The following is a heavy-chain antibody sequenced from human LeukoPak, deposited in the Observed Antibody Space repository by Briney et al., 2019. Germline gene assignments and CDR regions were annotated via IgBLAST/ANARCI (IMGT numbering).Heavy chain of an antibody. Sequence: PGGSLTLSCAASGFTFHNYAIHWVRQAQGKGLEWVSLTSEDGITTYFADSVKGRFTISRDNSKSSLFLQMNSLRTEDTALYYCARDHVYGGADYWGQGTLVTVSS. CDR3: ARDHVYGGADY. D-gene: IGHD5/OR15-5a*01. CDR1: GFTFHNYA. J-gene: IGHJ4*02. V-gene: IGHV3-43*02. CDR2: TSEDGITT.